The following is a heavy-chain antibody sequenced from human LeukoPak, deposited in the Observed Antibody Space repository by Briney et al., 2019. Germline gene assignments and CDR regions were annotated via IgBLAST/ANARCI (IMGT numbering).Heavy chain of an antibody. D-gene: IGHD2-8*01. V-gene: IGHV4-59*01. Sequence: PSETLPLTGTASGGFMSCYYWSSIRKPPLTRLESLGYIYYSGSTNYNPSLKSRVTISVDTSKNQFSLKLSSVTAADTAVYYCARSYCTNGVCYRGFDPWSQGTLVTVSS. J-gene: IGHJ5*02. CDR1: GGFMSCYY. CDR2: IYYSGST. CDR3: ARSYCTNGVCYRGFDP.